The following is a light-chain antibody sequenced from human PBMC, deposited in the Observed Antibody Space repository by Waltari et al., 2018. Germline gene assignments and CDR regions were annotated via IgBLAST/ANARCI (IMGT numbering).Light chain of an antibody. J-gene: IGKJ3*01. CDR2: WAS. CDR3: QQYYDTPFT. CDR1: QSVLHSSKNENS. V-gene: IGKV4-1*01. Sequence: DIVMTQSPDSLAVSLGERATINCKSSQSVLHSSKNENSLAWYQQKPGQPPKLLIYWASTRESGVPDRLRGSGSGTDFTLTISSLQAEDVAVYYCQQYYDTPFTFGPGTKVDIK.